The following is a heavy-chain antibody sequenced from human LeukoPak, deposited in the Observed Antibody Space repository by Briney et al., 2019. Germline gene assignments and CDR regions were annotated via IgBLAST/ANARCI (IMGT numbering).Heavy chain of an antibody. Sequence: PGGSLRLSCEASGFTFSRYWMHWVRQAPGQGMVRVSRMKSDGKANYADSVKGRFTISRDNAKNTVSLQMDSLRAEDTGVYYCARAPSEVGGYYPEYFRHWGQGTLVTVSS. CDR2: MKSDGKA. CDR1: GFTFSRYW. J-gene: IGHJ1*01. CDR3: ARAPSEVGGYYPEYFRH. V-gene: IGHV3-74*01. D-gene: IGHD3-22*01.